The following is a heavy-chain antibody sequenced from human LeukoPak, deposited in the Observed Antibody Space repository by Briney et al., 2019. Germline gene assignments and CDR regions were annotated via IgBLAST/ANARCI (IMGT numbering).Heavy chain of an antibody. D-gene: IGHD5-18*01. CDR2: IKQDGSEK. Sequence: GGSLRLSCAASGFTFSSYGMHWVRQAPGKGLEWVANIKQDGSEKYYVDSVKGRFTISRDNAKNSLYLQMNSLRAEDTAVYYCARECRGYSYGDAFDIWGQGTMVTVSS. J-gene: IGHJ3*02. CDR1: GFTFSSYG. V-gene: IGHV3-7*01. CDR3: ARECRGYSYGDAFDI.